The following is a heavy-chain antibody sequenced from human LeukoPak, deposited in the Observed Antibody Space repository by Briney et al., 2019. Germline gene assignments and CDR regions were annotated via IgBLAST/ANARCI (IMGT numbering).Heavy chain of an antibody. D-gene: IGHD3-3*01. CDR2: IIPIFGTA. J-gene: IGHJ6*02. CDR3: ARGSSYYDFWSGCGPSYLCRYPYYGMDV. CDR1: GGTFSSYA. Sequence: SVKVSCKASGGTFSSYAISWVRQAPGQGLEWMGGIIPIFGTANYAQKFQGRVTITADESTSTAYMELSSLRSEDTAVYYCARGSSYYDFWSGCGPSYLCRYPYYGMDVWGQGTTVTVSS. V-gene: IGHV1-69*01.